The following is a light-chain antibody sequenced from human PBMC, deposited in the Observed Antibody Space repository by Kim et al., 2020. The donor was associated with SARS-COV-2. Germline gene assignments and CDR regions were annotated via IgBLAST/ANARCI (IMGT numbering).Light chain of an antibody. CDR3: SAWDSSPHVWV. CDR2: RNN. J-gene: IGLJ3*02. CDR1: NNNVGNQG. V-gene: IGLV10-54*04. Sequence: LTQPPSVSKGLGQTATLTCTGNNNNVGNQGAAWLQQHQGHPPKLLSYRNNNRPSGISERFSASRSGDTASLTITGLQPEDETDYYCSAWDSSPHVWV.